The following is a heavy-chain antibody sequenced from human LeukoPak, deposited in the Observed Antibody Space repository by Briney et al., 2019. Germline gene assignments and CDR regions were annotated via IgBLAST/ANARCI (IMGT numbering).Heavy chain of an antibody. D-gene: IGHD2-2*01. V-gene: IGHV3-21*01. CDR1: GFTFSSYS. Sequence: GGSLRLSCAASGFTFSSYSMNWVRQAPGKGLEWVSSISSSSSYIYYADSVKGRFTISRDNAKNSLYLQLNRLRDEYTAVYYCARDGYADYWGQGTLVTVCS. CDR3: ARDGYADY. CDR2: ISSSSSYI. J-gene: IGHJ4*02.